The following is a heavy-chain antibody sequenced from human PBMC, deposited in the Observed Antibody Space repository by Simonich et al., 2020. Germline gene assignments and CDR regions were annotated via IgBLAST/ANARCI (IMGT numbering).Heavy chain of an antibody. D-gene: IGHD6-6*01. V-gene: IGHV1-2*02. CDR1: GYTFTGSY. CDR3: ARDRAARYYYYYYMDV. CDR2: INPNSGGT. Sequence: QVQLVQSGAEVKKPGASVKVSCKASGYTFTGSYMHWVRQAPGQGLEWMGGINPNSGGTNIAQKFQGGVTRTRDTSISTAYMELSRLRSDDTAVYYCARDRAARYYYYYYMDVWGKGTTVTVSS. J-gene: IGHJ6*03.